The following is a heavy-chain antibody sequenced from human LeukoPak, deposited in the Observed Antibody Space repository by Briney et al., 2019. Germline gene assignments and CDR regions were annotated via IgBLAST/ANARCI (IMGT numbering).Heavy chain of an antibody. Sequence: PGGSLRLSCAASGFTFSRYCMNWVRQVPGKGLEWISYISSSGPSTTYYADSVEGRFTISRDNGKNSLYLQMNSLRAEDTAVYYCAKVKPPGTFDYWGQGTLVTVSS. V-gene: IGHV3-48*01. J-gene: IGHJ4*02. CDR1: GFTFSRYC. D-gene: IGHD1/OR15-1a*01. CDR2: ISSSGPSTT. CDR3: AKVKPPGTFDY.